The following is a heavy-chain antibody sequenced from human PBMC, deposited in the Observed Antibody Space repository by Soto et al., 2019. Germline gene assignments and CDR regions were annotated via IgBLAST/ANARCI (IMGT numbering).Heavy chain of an antibody. CDR3: AKTGRDYGDSPNDY. Sequence: QVQLVESGGGVVQPGRSLRLSCAASGFTFSSYAMHWVRQAPGKGLEWVAVISYDGHNKYYGDSVKGRFTISRDNSKNPLYLQMPSLRGEDTAMYYCAKTGRDYGDSPNDYWGQGTLVTVSS. D-gene: IGHD4-17*01. CDR1: GFTFSSYA. V-gene: IGHV3-30*18. CDR2: ISYDGHNK. J-gene: IGHJ4*02.